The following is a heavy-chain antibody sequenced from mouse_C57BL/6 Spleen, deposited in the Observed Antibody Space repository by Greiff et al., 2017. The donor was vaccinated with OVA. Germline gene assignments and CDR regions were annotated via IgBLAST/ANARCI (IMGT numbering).Heavy chain of an antibody. J-gene: IGHJ2*01. CDR1: GYSITSGYY. V-gene: IGHV3-6*01. D-gene: IGHD2-1*01. CDR3: ARVQYGNYFDY. CDR2: ISYDGSN. Sequence: EVQLQQSGPGLVKPSQSLSLTCSVTGYSITSGYYWNWIRQFPGNKLEWMGYISYDGSNNYNPSLKNRISITRDTSKNQFFLKLNSVTTEDTATYYCARVQYGNYFDYWGQGTTLTVSS.